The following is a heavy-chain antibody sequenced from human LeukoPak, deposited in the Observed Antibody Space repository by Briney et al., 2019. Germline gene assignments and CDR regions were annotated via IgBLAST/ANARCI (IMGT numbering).Heavy chain of an antibody. D-gene: IGHD3-3*01. CDR2: IYSGGST. CDR3: ARCRYDFWSGYYTGYYYYGMDV. V-gene: IGHV3-53*05. CDR1: GFTVSSNY. Sequence: PGGSLRLSCAASGFTVSSNYMSWVRQAPGKGLEWVSVIYSGGSTYYVDSVKGRFTISRDNSKNTLYLQMNSLRAEDTAVYYCARCRYDFWSGYYTGYYYYGMDVWGQGTTVTVSS. J-gene: IGHJ6*02.